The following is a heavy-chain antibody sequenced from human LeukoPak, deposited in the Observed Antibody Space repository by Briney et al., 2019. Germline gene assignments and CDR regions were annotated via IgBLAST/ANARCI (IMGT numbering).Heavy chain of an antibody. Sequence: PGGSLRLSCAASGFTFSDYEMNWVRQAPGKGLEWVSYISSSGSTIYYADSVKGRFTISRDNAKNTLYLQMNSLRAEDTAVYFCARYRGGGDYDFWGQGTLVTVSS. CDR3: ARYRGGGDYDF. D-gene: IGHD4-17*01. CDR2: ISSSGSTI. CDR1: GFTFSDYE. V-gene: IGHV3-48*03. J-gene: IGHJ4*02.